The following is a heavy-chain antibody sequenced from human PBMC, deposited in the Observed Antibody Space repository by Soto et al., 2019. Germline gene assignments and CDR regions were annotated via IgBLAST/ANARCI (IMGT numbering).Heavy chain of an antibody. J-gene: IGHJ4*02. CDR1: GFTFSNAW. CDR3: TTVPGYDCWSGYTKTGDYDDY. V-gene: IGHV3-15*01. Sequence: EVQLVESGGGLVKPGGSLRLSCAASGFTFSNAWMSWVRSAPGKGLEWVGRIKSKTDGGTKDYAAPVKGRFTISRDYTKNTLYLQMNSLKPEDTGVYDSTTVPGYDCWSGYTKTGDYDDYWGQGTLVTVSS. D-gene: IGHD3-3*01. CDR2: IKSKTDGGTK.